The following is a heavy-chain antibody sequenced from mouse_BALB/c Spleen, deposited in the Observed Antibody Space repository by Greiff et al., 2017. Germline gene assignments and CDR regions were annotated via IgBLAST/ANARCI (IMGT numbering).Heavy chain of an antibody. D-gene: IGHD2-4*01. Sequence: DVQLQESGPGLVKPSQSLSLTCTVTGYSITSDYAWNWIRQFPGNKLEWMGYISYSGSTSYNPSLKSRISITRDTSKNQFFLQLNSVTTEDTATYYCARSGDYDENYAMDYWGQGTSVTVSS. CDR2: ISYSGST. CDR3: ARSGDYDENYAMDY. V-gene: IGHV3-2*02. J-gene: IGHJ4*01. CDR1: GYSITSDYA.